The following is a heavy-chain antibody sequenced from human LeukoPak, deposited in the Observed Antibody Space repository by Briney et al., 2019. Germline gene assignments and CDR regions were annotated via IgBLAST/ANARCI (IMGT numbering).Heavy chain of an antibody. Sequence: SETLSLTCAVYGGSFSGYYWSWIRQPPGKGLEWIGEINHSGSTNYNPSLKSRVTISVDTSKNQFSLKLSSVTAADTAVYYYVAAAGTFDWFDPWGQGTLVTVSS. CDR2: INHSGST. V-gene: IGHV4-34*01. CDR1: GGSFSGYY. D-gene: IGHD6-13*01. CDR3: VAAAGTFDWFDP. J-gene: IGHJ5*02.